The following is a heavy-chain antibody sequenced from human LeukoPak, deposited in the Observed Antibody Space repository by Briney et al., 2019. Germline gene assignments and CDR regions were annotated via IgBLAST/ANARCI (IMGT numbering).Heavy chain of an antibody. V-gene: IGHV1-69*01. CDR2: IIPIFGSA. Sequence: SVKVSCKASGGTFSSYAISWVRQAPGQGLEWMGGIIPIFGSANYAQKFQGRVTITADESTSTAYMELSSLRSEDTAVYYCARDPPPDCSSTSCYGYYYYMDVWDKGTTVTVSS. J-gene: IGHJ6*03. CDR3: ARDPPPDCSSTSCYGYYYYMDV. D-gene: IGHD2-2*01. CDR1: GGTFSSYA.